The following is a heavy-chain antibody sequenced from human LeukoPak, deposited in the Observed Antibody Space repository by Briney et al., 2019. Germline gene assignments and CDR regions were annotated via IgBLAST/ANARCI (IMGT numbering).Heavy chain of an antibody. CDR2: ISAYYGNT. CDR1: GYTFTSYG. D-gene: IGHD1-26*01. Sequence: ASVKVSCKASGYTFTSYGISWVRQAPGQGLEWMGWISAYYGNTNYAQKFQGRVTVTTDTSTSTAYMELRSLRSDDTAVYYCARWRWELLWFDPWGQGTLVTVSS. J-gene: IGHJ5*02. CDR3: ARWRWELLWFDP. V-gene: IGHV1-18*01.